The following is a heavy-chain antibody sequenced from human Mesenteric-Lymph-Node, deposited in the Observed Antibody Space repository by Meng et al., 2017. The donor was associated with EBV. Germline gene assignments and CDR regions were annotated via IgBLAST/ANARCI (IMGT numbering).Heavy chain of an antibody. Sequence: ELQEAGPGLVKFLETLSPTCTVSGGSVNSGGFSLSWIRQPAGKGLEWIGHIYHSGPSYYNPSLRSRVSISLDRAKNEFSLMLNSVTAADTAFYYCARSFNGDWPFFDLWGRGTLVTVAS. V-gene: IGHV4-30-2*01. J-gene: IGHJ2*01. CDR1: GGSVNSGGFS. CDR2: IYHSGPS. CDR3: ARSFNGDWPFFDL. D-gene: IGHD4-17*01.